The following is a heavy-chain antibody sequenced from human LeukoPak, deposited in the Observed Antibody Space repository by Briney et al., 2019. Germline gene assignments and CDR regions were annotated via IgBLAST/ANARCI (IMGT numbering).Heavy chain of an antibody. CDR1: GFTFSSHW. CDR2: INIDGSSI. D-gene: IGHD1-26*01. V-gene: IGHV3-74*01. J-gene: IGHJ4*02. CDR3: ARSWDVDY. Sequence: GSLRLSCAASGFTFSSHWMHWVRQVPGKGLVWVSRINIDGSSISYADAVKGRFIISRDNAKNTLYLQMNSLRAEDTAVYYCARSWDVDYWGQGTLVTVSS.